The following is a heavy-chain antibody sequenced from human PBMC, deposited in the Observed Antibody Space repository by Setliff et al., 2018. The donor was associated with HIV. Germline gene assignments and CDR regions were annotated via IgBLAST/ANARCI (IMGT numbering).Heavy chain of an antibody. Sequence: ASVKVSCKTSGYTFSRYGISWVRQAPGQGLEWMGWISAYNGNTNYAQKLQGRVTMTTDTSTSTAYMELRSLRSDDTAVYYCAREAVRYSSSWYGEYYYYYYYMDVWGKGTTVTVSS. D-gene: IGHD6-13*01. CDR1: GYTFSRYG. V-gene: IGHV1-18*01. J-gene: IGHJ6*03. CDR2: ISAYNGNT. CDR3: AREAVRYSSSWYGEYYYYYYYMDV.